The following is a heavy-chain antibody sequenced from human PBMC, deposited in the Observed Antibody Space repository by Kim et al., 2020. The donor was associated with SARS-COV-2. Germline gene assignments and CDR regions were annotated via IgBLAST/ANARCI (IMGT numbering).Heavy chain of an antibody. CDR1: GYTFTSYA. V-gene: IGHV1-3*01. CDR3: ARGVGYSGYDYRLDY. J-gene: IGHJ4*02. D-gene: IGHD5-12*01. CDR2: INAGNGNT. Sequence: ASVKVSCKASGYTFTSYAMHWVRQAPGQRLEWMGWINAGNGNTKYSQKFQGRVTITRDTSASTAYMELSSLRSEDTAVYYCARGVGYSGYDYRLDYWGQGTLVTVSS.